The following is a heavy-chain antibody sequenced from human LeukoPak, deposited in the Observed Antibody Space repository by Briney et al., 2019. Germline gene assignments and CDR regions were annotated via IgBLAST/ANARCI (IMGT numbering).Heavy chain of an antibody. V-gene: IGHV3-30*18. CDR2: ISYEGRTI. J-gene: IGHJ4*02. Sequence: GGSLRLSCAASGFTFSSYGMHRVRQAPGKGLEWVAVISYEGRTIYYADSATGRFTISRDNSKNTLYLQMNSLRPEDTAVYYCVKEAVPRICDWYDYWGQGTLVTVSP. CDR1: GFTFSSYG. CDR3: VKEAVPRICDWYDY. D-gene: IGHD6-19*01.